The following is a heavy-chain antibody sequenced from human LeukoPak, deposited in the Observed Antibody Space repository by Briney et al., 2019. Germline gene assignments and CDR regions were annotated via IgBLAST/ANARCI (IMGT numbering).Heavy chain of an antibody. CDR3: ARGSVVVPAAIPLYGMDV. J-gene: IGHJ6*02. V-gene: IGHV4-31*03. D-gene: IGHD2-2*01. CDR1: GGSISSGGYY. Sequence: SETLSLTCTVSGGSISSGGYYWSWIRQHPGKGLEWIGYIYYSGSTYYNPSLKSRVTISVDTSKNQFSLKLSSVTAADTAVYYCARGSVVVPAAIPLYGMDVWGQGTTVTASS. CDR2: IYYSGST.